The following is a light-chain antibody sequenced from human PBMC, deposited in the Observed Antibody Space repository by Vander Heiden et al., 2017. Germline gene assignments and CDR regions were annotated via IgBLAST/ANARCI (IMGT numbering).Light chain of an antibody. J-gene: IGLJ2*01. CDR3: QSYDSSLGGHVV. CDR1: TSTSGAGYD. CDR2: DNI. Sequence: QSVLTLPPSVSEAPGQRVTISRTGSTSTSGAGYDVHWYQQLPGTAPKLLIYDNINRPSGVPDRFSGSKSGTSASLAITGLQAEDEADYYCQSYDSSLGGHVVFGGGTKLTVL. V-gene: IGLV1-40*01.